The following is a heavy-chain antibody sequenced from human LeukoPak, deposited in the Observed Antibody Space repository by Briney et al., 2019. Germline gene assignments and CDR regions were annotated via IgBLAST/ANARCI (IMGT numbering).Heavy chain of an antibody. CDR3: ARDGDYGESDY. J-gene: IGHJ4*02. CDR2: IYSSGRT. CDR1: GGSISSYY. D-gene: IGHD4-17*01. Sequence: SETLSLTCTVAGGSISSYYWSWNRQPPGKGLEWIGYIYSSGRTNYNPSLKSRVTISVDTSKNQFSLKLSSVTAADMAVYYCARDGDYGESDYWGQGTLVTVSS. V-gene: IGHV4-59*01.